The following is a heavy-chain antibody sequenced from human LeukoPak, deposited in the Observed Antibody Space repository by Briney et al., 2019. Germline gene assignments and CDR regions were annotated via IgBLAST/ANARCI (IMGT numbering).Heavy chain of an antibody. CDR3: AKYRAYYSDSSGYYLVRAYDY. J-gene: IGHJ4*02. CDR1: GFTFSSYS. Sequence: PGGSLRLSCAASGFTFSSYSMMWVRQAPGKGLEGVSSIRRRDAYIYYADSVKGRFTISRDNSKNTVYLQMNSLRAEATAVYYCAKYRAYYSDSSGYYLVRAYDYWGQGTLVTVSS. CDR2: IRRRDAYI. D-gene: IGHD3-22*01. V-gene: IGHV3-21*04.